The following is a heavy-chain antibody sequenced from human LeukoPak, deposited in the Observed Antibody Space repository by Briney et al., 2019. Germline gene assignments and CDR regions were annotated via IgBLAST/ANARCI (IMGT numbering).Heavy chain of an antibody. CDR1: GFTFSRYA. V-gene: IGHV3-53*01. CDR3: AARGYSYAPRDY. Sequence: GGSLRLSCAASGFTFSRYAMSWVPQAPRKRLGWVSVIYSGGSTYYADSVKGRFTISRDNSKNPLYLQMNSLRAEDTAVYYWAARGYSYAPRDYWGQGTLVTVSS. J-gene: IGHJ4*02. D-gene: IGHD5-18*01. CDR2: IYSGGST.